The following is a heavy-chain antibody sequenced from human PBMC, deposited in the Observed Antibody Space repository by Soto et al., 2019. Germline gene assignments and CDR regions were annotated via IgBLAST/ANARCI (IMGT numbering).Heavy chain of an antibody. Sequence: SETLSLTCAVYGGSFSGYYWRWIRQPPGKGLEWIGEINHSGSTNYNPSLKSRVTISVDTSKKQFSLKLSSVTAAYTSVYYCARRTAMVKFEDYWGQGTLVTVSS. CDR2: INHSGST. V-gene: IGHV4-34*01. D-gene: IGHD5-18*01. CDR1: GGSFSGYY. J-gene: IGHJ4*02. CDR3: ARRTAMVKFEDY.